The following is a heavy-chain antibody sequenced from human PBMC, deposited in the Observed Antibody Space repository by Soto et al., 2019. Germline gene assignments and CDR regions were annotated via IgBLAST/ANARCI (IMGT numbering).Heavy chain of an antibody. V-gene: IGHV1-3*01. CDR2: INAANGDT. D-gene: IGHD6-13*01. Sequence: QVQLVQSGTEVKKPGASVKVSCKASGYTFTSYGIHWVRQAPGQRLEWMGWINAANGDTKYSPKFQGTVTITRDTSASTAYMELSSLRSEDTAVYYCVRRHVSATGIDWFDHSGQGTMVTVSS. J-gene: IGHJ5*02. CDR3: VRRHVSATGIDWFDH. CDR1: GYTFTSYG.